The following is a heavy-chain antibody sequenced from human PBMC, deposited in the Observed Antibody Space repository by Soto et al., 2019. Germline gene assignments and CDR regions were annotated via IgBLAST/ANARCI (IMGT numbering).Heavy chain of an antibody. D-gene: IGHD6-13*01. CDR1: GGSISSSSYY. V-gene: IGHV4-39*01. Sequence: SETLSLTCTVSGGSISSSSYYWGWIRQPPGKGLEWIGSIYYSGSTYYNPSLKSRVTISVDTSKNQFSLKLSSVTAADTAVYYCASAPQIAAAGFYYYYYGMDVWGQGTTVTVSS. J-gene: IGHJ6*02. CDR3: ASAPQIAAAGFYYYYYGMDV. CDR2: IYYSGST.